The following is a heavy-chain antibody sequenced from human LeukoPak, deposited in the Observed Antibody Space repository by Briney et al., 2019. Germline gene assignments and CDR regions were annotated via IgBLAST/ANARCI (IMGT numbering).Heavy chain of an antibody. Sequence: PSETLSLTCAVYGGSFSGYDWSWVRQPPGKGLEWIGEINHSGSTNYNPSLKSRVTISVDTSKNQFSLKLNSVTAAETAVYYCASARNRPDYWGQGTLVTVSS. J-gene: IGHJ4*02. CDR2: INHSGST. CDR1: GGSFSGYD. D-gene: IGHD1-14*01. V-gene: IGHV4-34*01. CDR3: ASARNRPDY.